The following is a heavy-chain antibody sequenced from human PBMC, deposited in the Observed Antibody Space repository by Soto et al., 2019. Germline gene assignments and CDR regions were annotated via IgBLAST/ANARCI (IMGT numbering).Heavy chain of an antibody. CDR3: ARGLSVTLFDN. V-gene: IGHV4-31*03. D-gene: IGHD4-17*01. CDR2: IYYSGST. Sequence: QVQLQESGPGLVKPSQTLSRTCTVSGGSISTGGYYWTWIRQHPGKGLEWVGYIYYSGSTYYNPSLKSRVTISVDTSKNQFSLKVSSVTAADTAVYYCARGLSVTLFDNWGQGTLVTVSS. CDR1: GGSISTGGYY. J-gene: IGHJ4*02.